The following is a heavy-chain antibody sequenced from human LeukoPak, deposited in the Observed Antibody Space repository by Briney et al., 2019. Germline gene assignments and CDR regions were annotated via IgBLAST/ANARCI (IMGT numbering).Heavy chain of an antibody. Sequence: SETLSLTCTVSGGSISSGDYYWSWIRQPPGKGLEWFGYIYYSGSTYYNPALKSRVTISVDTSKNQSSLKLSSVTAADTAVYYCARGDFWSGYVPSWFDPWGQGTLVTVSS. CDR1: GGSISSGDYY. CDR2: IYYSGST. D-gene: IGHD3-3*01. V-gene: IGHV4-30-4*08. CDR3: ARGDFWSGYVPSWFDP. J-gene: IGHJ5*02.